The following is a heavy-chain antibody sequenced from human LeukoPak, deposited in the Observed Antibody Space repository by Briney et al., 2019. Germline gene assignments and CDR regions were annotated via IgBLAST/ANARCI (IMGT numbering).Heavy chain of an antibody. Sequence: GESLKISFRASGXSLTKYWIGWVRQMPGEGLEWMGIIYPGHPDTRYSPSFQGQVTISLDKSINTAYMQWRSLKASDTAMYYCASGLRLYAIGGGFYWGQGSLVTVSS. D-gene: IGHD3-16*01. CDR1: GXSLTKYW. J-gene: IGHJ4*02. CDR2: IYPGHPDT. CDR3: ASGLRLYAIGGGFY. V-gene: IGHV5-51*01.